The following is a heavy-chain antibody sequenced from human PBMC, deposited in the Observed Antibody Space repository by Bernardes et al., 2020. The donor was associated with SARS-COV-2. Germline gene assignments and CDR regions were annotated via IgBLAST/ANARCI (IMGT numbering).Heavy chain of an antibody. V-gene: IGHV1-24*01. Sequence: ASVKVSCKVSGYTLTALSMPWVRQAPGQGLEWMGGFDPEDGETIYAQKFQGRVTMTEDTSTDTAYMELSSLRSEDTAVYYCATASPLQGLENNWFDPWGQGTLVTVSS. CDR2: FDPEDGET. CDR3: ATASPLQGLENNWFDP. CDR1: GYTLTALS. J-gene: IGHJ5*02. D-gene: IGHD3-3*01.